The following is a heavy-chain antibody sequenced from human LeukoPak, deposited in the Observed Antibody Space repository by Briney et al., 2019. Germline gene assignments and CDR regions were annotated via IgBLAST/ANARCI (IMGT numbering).Heavy chain of an antibody. Sequence: PGVSVRLFCAASGFIFSTYGMLWVRQAPGKGREWVAFIQPDGGGKSFAGCVKGRSTISRDNSKNTVYLQMNTLRPDDTAVYYCGNHNSSSDYWGQGTLVSVSS. V-gene: IGHV3-30*02. CDR3: GNHNSSSDY. CDR1: GFIFSTYG. CDR2: IQPDGGGK. D-gene: IGHD6-6*01. J-gene: IGHJ4*02.